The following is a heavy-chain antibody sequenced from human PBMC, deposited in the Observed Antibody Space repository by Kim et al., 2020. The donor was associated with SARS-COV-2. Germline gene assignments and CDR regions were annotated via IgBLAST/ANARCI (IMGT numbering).Heavy chain of an antibody. D-gene: IGHD6-13*01. V-gene: IGHV3-49*04. J-gene: IGHJ6*03. CDR3: TRVQSSMYYYYYMDV. CDR2: IRSKAYGGTT. Sequence: GGSLRLSCTASGFTFGDYAMSWVRQAPGKGLEWVGFIRSKAYGGTTEYAASVKGRFTISRDDSKSIAYLQMNSLKTEDTAVYYCTRVQSSMYYYYYMDVWGKGTTVTVSS. CDR1: GFTFGDYA.